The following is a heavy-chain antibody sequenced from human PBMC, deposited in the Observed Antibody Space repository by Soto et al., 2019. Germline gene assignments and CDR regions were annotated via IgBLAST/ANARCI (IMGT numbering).Heavy chain of an antibody. CDR2: IWYDGSNK. Sequence: GGSLRLSCAASGFTFSSYGMHWVRQAPGKGLEWVAVIWYDGSNKYYADSVKGRFTISRDNSKNTLYLQMNSLRAEDTAVYYCARDQAARTFDYWGQGTLVTVSS. CDR3: ARDQAARTFDY. CDR1: GFTFSSYG. V-gene: IGHV3-33*01. D-gene: IGHD6-13*01. J-gene: IGHJ4*02.